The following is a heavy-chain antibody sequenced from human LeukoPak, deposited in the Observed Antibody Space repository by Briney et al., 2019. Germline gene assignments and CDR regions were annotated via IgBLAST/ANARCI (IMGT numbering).Heavy chain of an antibody. Sequence: AGGSLRLSCAASGFTFSSYSMNWVRQAPGKGLEWVSSISSSSSYIYYADSVKGRFTISRDNAKNSLYLQMNSLRAEDTAVYYCAREGEAAAGLDYWGQGTLVTVSS. CDR1: GFTFSSYS. CDR3: AREGEAAAGLDY. V-gene: IGHV3-21*01. J-gene: IGHJ4*02. D-gene: IGHD6-13*01. CDR2: ISSSSSYI.